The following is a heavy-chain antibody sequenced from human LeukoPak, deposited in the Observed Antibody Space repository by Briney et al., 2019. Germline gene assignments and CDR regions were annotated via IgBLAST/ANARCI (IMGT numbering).Heavy chain of an antibody. V-gene: IGHV3-48*03. CDR3: AILLGYGSGSYYKGNIDY. CDR2: ISSSGSTI. CDR1: GFTFSSYA. Sequence: GGSLRLSCAASGFTFSSYAMSWVRQAPGKGLEWVSYISSSGSTIYYADSVKGRFTISRDNAKNSLYLQMNSLRAEDTAVYYCAILLGYGSGSYYKGNIDYWGQGTLVTVSS. D-gene: IGHD3-10*01. J-gene: IGHJ4*02.